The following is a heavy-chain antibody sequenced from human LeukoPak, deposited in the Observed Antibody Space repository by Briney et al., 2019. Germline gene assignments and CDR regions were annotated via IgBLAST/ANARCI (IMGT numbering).Heavy chain of an antibody. V-gene: IGHV4-34*01. J-gene: IGHJ4*02. CDR2: INHSGST. CDR3: ASLRERSYYARGFDY. D-gene: IGHD1-26*01. Sequence: SETLSLTCAVYGGSFSGYYWSWVRQPPGKGLEWIGEINHSGSTNYNPSLKSRVTISVDTSKNQFSLKLSSVTAADTAVYYCASLRERSYYARGFDYWGQGTLVTVSS. CDR1: GGSFSGYY.